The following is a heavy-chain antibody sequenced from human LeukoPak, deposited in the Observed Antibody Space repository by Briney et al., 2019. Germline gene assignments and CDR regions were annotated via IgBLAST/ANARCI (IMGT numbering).Heavy chain of an antibody. CDR2: IYNDGSST. CDR1: GFTFSNYW. D-gene: IGHD5-18*01. CDR3: AREREYNYGHMLGY. V-gene: IGHV3-74*01. J-gene: IGHJ4*02. Sequence: GGSLRLSCAASGFTFSNYWMHWVRQAPGKGLVWVSRIYNDGSSTSYADSVKGRFTISRDNAKSTLYLQMNSLRAEDTAVYYCAREREYNYGHMLGYWGQGTLVTVSS.